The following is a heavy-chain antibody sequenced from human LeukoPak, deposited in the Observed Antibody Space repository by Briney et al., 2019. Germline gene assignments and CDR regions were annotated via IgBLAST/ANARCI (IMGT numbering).Heavy chain of an antibody. Sequence: PGGSLRLSCAASGFTFSGSAMHWVRQASGKGLEWVGRIRSKANSYATAYAASVKGRFTISRDGSKNTAYLQMNSLKTEDTAVYYCTRHNTLWGSRAVAGTIWFDPWGQGTLVTVSS. CDR1: GFTFSGSA. CDR2: IRSKANSYAT. CDR3: TRHNTLWGSRAVAGTIWFDP. D-gene: IGHD6-19*01. J-gene: IGHJ5*02. V-gene: IGHV3-73*01.